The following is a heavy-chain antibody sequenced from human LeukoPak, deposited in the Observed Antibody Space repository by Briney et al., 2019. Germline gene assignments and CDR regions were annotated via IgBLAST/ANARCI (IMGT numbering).Heavy chain of an antibody. V-gene: IGHV1-2*02. CDR2: INPNSGGT. Sequence: GASVKVSCKASGYTFTGYYMHWVRQAPGQGLGWMGWINPNSGGTNYAQKFQGRVTVTRDTSISTAYMELSRLKSDDTAVYYCARDKAAANWFDPWGQGTLVTVSS. D-gene: IGHD6-13*01. J-gene: IGHJ5*02. CDR3: ARDKAAANWFDP. CDR1: GYTFTGYY.